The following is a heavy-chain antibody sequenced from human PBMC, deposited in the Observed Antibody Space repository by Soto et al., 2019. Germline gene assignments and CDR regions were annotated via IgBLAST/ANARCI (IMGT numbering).Heavy chain of an antibody. J-gene: IGHJ4*02. Sequence: EVQLVESGGGLVQPGGSLRLSCAASGFTFSDHYMDWVRQAPGKGLEWVGRSRNKANSYSTEYAASVKGRFTILRDESKNSLYLQMNSLKTEDTAVYYCARFSGSYTRGLDYWGQGTLVTVSS. V-gene: IGHV3-72*01. CDR1: GFTFSDHY. CDR2: SRNKANSYST. CDR3: ARFSGSYTRGLDY. D-gene: IGHD1-26*01.